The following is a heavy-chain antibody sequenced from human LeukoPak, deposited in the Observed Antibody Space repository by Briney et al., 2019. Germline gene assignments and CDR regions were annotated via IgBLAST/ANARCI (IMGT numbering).Heavy chain of an antibody. J-gene: IGHJ4*02. CDR2: IYYSGST. CDR1: GGSISSSSYY. Sequence: SETLSLTCTVSGGSISSSSYYWGWIRQPPGKGLEWIGSIYYSGSTYYNPSLKSRVIISVDTSKNQFSLKLSSVTAADTAVYYCARRLWFGELSPYYFDYWGQGTLVTVSS. CDR3: ARRLWFGELSPYYFDY. V-gene: IGHV4-39*01. D-gene: IGHD3-10*01.